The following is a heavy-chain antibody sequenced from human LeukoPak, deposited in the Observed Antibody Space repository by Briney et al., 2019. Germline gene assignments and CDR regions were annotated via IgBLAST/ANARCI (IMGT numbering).Heavy chain of an antibody. CDR1: GFTFSSYW. CDR2: IKEDGRDK. D-gene: IGHD2-2*01. Sequence: GGSLRLSCAASGFTFSSYWMSGVRQAPGKGLEWVANIKEDGRDKYYVDSVKGRFTISRDNAKHARYLQMDRLRAEDRAVYYCARQDIVLVPAARFDYWGQGTLVTVSS. CDR3: ARQDIVLVPAARFDY. V-gene: IGHV3-7*05. J-gene: IGHJ4*02.